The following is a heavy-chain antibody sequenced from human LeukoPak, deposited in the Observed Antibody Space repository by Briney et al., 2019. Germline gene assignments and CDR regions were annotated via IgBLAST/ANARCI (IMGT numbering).Heavy chain of an antibody. CDR1: GGSISSYY. V-gene: IGHV4-59*01. CDR2: MNYCGST. D-gene: IGHD2-15*01. CDR3: ASLSEYCSAGSCYLGWFDP. J-gene: IGHJ5*02. Sequence: SETLSLTCSVSGGSISSYYWSWIRQPPGKGLEWIGYMNYCGSTNYYSSLKSQLTMSVDTSKNQFSLKLNSVTAAATAVYYCASLSEYCSAGSCYLGWFDPWGQGTLVTVSS.